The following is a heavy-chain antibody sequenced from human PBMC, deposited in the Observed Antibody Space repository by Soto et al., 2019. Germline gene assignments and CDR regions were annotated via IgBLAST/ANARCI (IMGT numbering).Heavy chain of an antibody. D-gene: IGHD3-22*01. Sequence: SETLSLTCTVSCSPISDHYWSWFRQAPGQGLEWVGYIYYTGTTTYNPSLKSRVTISLDTSKSQFSLILRSVTAADTAVYYCARLGDYYQALDYWGHGALVTVSS. V-gene: IGHV4-59*08. CDR1: CSPISDHY. J-gene: IGHJ4*01. CDR2: IYYTGTT. CDR3: ARLGDYYQALDY.